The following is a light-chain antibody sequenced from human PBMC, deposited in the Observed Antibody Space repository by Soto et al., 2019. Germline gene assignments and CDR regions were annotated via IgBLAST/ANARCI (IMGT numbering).Light chain of an antibody. CDR2: EVS. CDR1: SSDIGTYNY. CDR3: SSYTSKNDRV. J-gene: IGLJ1*01. Sequence: QSAVTQPACVSGSPGQSITISCTGTSSDIGTYNYVSWYQQHPGKAPKLVIYEVSYRPSGVSIRFSASKSVNTASLTISGLQAEDEADYYCSSYTSKNDRVFGTGTKVTVL. V-gene: IGLV2-14*01.